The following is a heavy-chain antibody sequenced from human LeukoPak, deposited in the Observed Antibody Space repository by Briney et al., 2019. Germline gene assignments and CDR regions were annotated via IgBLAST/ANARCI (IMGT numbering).Heavy chain of an antibody. Sequence: GGSLRLSCAASGFTVSSNYMSWVRQAPGKGLEWVSVIYSGGSTYYADSVKGRFTISRDNSKNTLYLQMNSLRAEDTAVYYCARDRRITMVRGVFYYSMDVWGQGTTVTVSS. CDR1: GFTVSSNY. J-gene: IGHJ6*02. CDR3: ARDRRITMVRGVFYYSMDV. V-gene: IGHV3-53*01. D-gene: IGHD3-10*01. CDR2: IYSGGST.